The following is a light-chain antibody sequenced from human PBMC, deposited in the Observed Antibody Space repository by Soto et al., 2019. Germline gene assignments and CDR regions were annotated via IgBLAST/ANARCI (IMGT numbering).Light chain of an antibody. Sequence: EIVLTQSPATLSLSPGERATLSCRASQSVSSYLAWYQQKPGQAPRLLIYDASNRATGIPARFSGSGSGTAFTLSISSPEPEDFAVYYCQQRSNWPPLTFGGETKVEIK. J-gene: IGKJ4*01. CDR1: QSVSSY. CDR2: DAS. V-gene: IGKV3-11*01. CDR3: QQRSNWPPLT.